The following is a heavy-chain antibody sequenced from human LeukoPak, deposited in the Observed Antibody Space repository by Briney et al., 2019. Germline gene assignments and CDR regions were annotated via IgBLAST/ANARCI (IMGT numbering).Heavy chain of an antibody. V-gene: IGHV4-59*08. D-gene: IGHD4-17*01. CDR3: ASTITVTTDY. Sequence: SSETLSLTCTVSGGSISSYYWNWIRRPPGKGLEWIGYSYYIGSANYNPSLKSRVTMSVDTSKNQFSLKLSSVTAADTAVYYCASTITVTTDYWGQGTLVTVPS. CDR1: GGSISSYY. J-gene: IGHJ4*02. CDR2: SYYIGSA.